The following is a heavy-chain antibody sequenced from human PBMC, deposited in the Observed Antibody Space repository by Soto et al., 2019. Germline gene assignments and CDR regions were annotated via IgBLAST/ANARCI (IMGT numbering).Heavy chain of an antibody. J-gene: IGHJ6*03. V-gene: IGHV3-7*01. D-gene: IGHD3-16*02. CDR1: GFTFSSYW. CDR2: IKQDGSEK. CDR3: ASGCRSSKGGYYYMDV. Sequence: GGSLRLSCAASGFTFSSYWMSWVRQAPGKGLEWVANIKQDGSEKYYVDSVKGRFTISRDNAKNSLYLQMNSLRAEDTAVYYCASGCRSSKGGYYYMDVWGKGTTVTVSS.